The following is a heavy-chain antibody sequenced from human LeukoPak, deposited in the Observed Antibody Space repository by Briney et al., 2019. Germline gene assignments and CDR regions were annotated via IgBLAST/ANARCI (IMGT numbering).Heavy chain of an antibody. CDR1: GSTFSSYG. CDR3: ARTFASSLSMGNFAFDI. CDR2: IRYDGINK. D-gene: IGHD2/OR15-2a*01. V-gene: IGHV3-30*02. J-gene: IGHJ3*02. Sequence: PGGSLRLSCAASGSTFSSYGMHWVRQAPGKGLEWVAFIRYDGINKYYADSVKGRFTISRDNSKNTLYLQMNSLRAEDTAVYYCARTFASSLSMGNFAFDIWGQGTMVTVSS.